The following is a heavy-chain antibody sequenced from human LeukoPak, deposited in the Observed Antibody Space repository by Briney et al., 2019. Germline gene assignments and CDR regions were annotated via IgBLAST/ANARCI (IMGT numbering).Heavy chain of an antibody. V-gene: IGHV4-30-4*08. Sequence: SQTLSLTCTVSGGSLSSGDYYWSWIRQPPGKGLEWIGYIYYSGSTYYNPSLKSRVTISVDTSKNHFSLKLSSVTAADTAVYYCARGTPTTVGFDYWGQGTLVTVSS. CDR3: ARGTPTTVGFDY. D-gene: IGHD4-17*01. CDR1: GGSLSSGDYY. CDR2: IYYSGST. J-gene: IGHJ4*02.